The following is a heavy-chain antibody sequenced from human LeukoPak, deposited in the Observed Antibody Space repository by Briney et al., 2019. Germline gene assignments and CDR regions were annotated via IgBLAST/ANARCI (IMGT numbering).Heavy chain of an antibody. CDR1: GGSISSGGYS. V-gene: IGHV4-30-2*01. CDR2: IYHSGST. Sequence: SETLSLTCAVSGGSISSGGYSWSWIRQPPGKGLEWIGYIYHSGSTYYNPSLKSRVTMSVDTSKNQFSLKLSSVTAADTAVYYCARDRYALTFDYWGQGTLVTVSS. CDR3: ARDRYALTFDY. J-gene: IGHJ4*02. D-gene: IGHD3-16*01.